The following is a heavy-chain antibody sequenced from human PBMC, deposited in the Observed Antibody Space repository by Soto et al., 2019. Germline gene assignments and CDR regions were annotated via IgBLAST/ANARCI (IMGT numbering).Heavy chain of an antibody. D-gene: IGHD3-9*01. CDR1: GGSIGTYY. J-gene: IGHJ4*02. CDR3: ARHPGYYDILTGYTTYYFDS. Sequence: QVQLQESGPGLVKPSETLSLTCTVSGGSIGTYYWSWIRQPPGKGLEWIGYIYYRGNTDYNPSLKSRVTISLDTPKNQFSLKLSSVTAADTAVYYCARHPGYYDILTGYTTYYFDSWGQGIFVTVSS. V-gene: IGHV4-59*08. CDR2: IYYRGNT.